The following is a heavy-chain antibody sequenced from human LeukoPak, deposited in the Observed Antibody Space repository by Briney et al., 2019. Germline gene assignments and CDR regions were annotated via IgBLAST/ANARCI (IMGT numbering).Heavy chain of an antibody. CDR1: GYTFNNYG. V-gene: IGHV1-18*01. Sequence: ASVKVSCKASGYTFNNYGISWVRQAPGQGLEWMGWVTSYNGDTNYAQKFQGRVTMSTDTSTSTAYMELRSLRSDDTAVYYCARDHSSSWYLIRTWRFGYYFDYWGQGTLVTVSS. CDR2: VTSYNGDT. D-gene: IGHD6-13*01. J-gene: IGHJ4*02. CDR3: ARDHSSSWYLIRTWRFGYYFDY.